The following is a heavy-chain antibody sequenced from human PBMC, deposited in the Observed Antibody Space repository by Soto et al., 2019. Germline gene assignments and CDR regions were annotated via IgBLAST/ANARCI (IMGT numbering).Heavy chain of an antibody. CDR1: GGSISVYY. Sequence: PSETLSLTCTISGGSISVYYWSWIRQPPGQALEWIGYIYDSGSPYYNPSLRSRVIISADTSKNQISLKLTSATAADTVVYYCARGVGSSPPRYWGRGTLVTVSS. D-gene: IGHD1-26*01. V-gene: IGHV4-59*12. CDR3: ARGVGSSPPRY. J-gene: IGHJ4*02. CDR2: IYDSGSP.